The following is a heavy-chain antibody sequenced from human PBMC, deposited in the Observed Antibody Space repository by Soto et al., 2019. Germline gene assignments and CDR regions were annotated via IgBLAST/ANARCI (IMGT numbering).Heavy chain of an antibody. J-gene: IGHJ4*02. CDR1: GYTFTSYG. CDR3: ARDGYGGCGSCYSAADFDY. CDR2: ISAYNGNT. Sequence: GASVKVSCKASGYTFTSYGISWVRQAPGQGLEWMGWISAYNGNTNYAQKLQGRVTMTTDTSTSTAYMELRSLRSDDTAVYYCARDGYGGCGSCYSAADFDYWGQGTLVTGAS. V-gene: IGHV1-18*01. D-gene: IGHD2-15*01.